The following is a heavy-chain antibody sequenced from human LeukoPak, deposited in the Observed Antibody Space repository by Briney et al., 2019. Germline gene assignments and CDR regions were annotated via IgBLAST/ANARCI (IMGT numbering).Heavy chain of an antibody. J-gene: IGHJ4*02. CDR1: GFTLSTYS. D-gene: IGHD2-15*01. CDR3: ARGCSGGSCYLFDY. V-gene: IGHV3-21*01. Sequence: PGGSLRLSCAASGFTLSTYSMNWVRQAPGKGLEWVSSISSDSTYIYYIDSVKGRFTISRDNAKNSLYLQMNSLRAEDTAVYYCARGCSGGSCYLFDYWGQGTLVTVSS. CDR2: ISSDSTYI.